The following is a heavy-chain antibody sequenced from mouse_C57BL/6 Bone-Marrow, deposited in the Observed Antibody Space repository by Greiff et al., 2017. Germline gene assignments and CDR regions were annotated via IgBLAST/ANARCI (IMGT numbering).Heavy chain of an antibody. J-gene: IGHJ3*01. CDR2: IDPENGDT. Sequence: VQLQQSGAELVRPGASVKLSCTASGFNIKDDYMHWVKQRPEQGLEWIGWIDPENGDTEYASKFQGKATITADTSSNTAYLQLSSLTSEDTAVYYCTTSIRRVAYWGQGTLVTVSA. CDR1: GFNIKDDY. CDR3: TTSIRRVAY. D-gene: IGHD2-12*01. V-gene: IGHV14-4*01.